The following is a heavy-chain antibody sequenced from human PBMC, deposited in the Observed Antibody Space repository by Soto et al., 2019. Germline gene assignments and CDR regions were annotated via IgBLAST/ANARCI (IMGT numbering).Heavy chain of an antibody. CDR1: GYIFTSYH. D-gene: IGHD3-22*01. Sequence: GASVKVSCKTSGYIFTSYHIHWVRQAPGQGLEWMGIINPSGGSTTYAQKFQGRVTMIRDTSTSTVYMELNSLRSEDTAVYYCARVYGSGYYFDYWGQGTLVTVSS. CDR3: ARVYGSGYYFDY. CDR2: INPSGGST. V-gene: IGHV1-46*01. J-gene: IGHJ4*02.